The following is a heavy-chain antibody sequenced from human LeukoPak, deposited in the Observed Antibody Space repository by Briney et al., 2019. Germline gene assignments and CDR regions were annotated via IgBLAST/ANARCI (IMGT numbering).Heavy chain of an antibody. V-gene: IGHV3-30*02. CDR1: GFTFSSYG. D-gene: IGHD2-15*01. CDR3: ARDKDWAFDI. Sequence: PGGSLRLSCAASGFTFSSYGMHWVRQAPGKGLEWVAFIRYDGSNKYYADSEKGRFTISRDNAKNSLYLEMNSLRVEDTAVYHCARDKDWAFDIWGRGTMVTVSS. J-gene: IGHJ3*02. CDR2: IRYDGSNK.